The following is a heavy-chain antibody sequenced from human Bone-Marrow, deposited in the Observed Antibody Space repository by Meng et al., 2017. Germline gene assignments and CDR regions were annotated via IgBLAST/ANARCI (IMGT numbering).Heavy chain of an antibody. Sequence: GGSLRLSCAASGFTLSDHYMDWVRQVPGKGLEWVANIKQDGSEKYYVDSVKGRFTISRDNAKNSLYLQMNSLRAEDTAVYYCARDLEMATISPFFDYWGQGTLVTVSS. D-gene: IGHD5-24*01. J-gene: IGHJ4*02. CDR2: IKQDGSEK. CDR1: GFTLSDHY. CDR3: ARDLEMATISPFFDY. V-gene: IGHV3-7*01.